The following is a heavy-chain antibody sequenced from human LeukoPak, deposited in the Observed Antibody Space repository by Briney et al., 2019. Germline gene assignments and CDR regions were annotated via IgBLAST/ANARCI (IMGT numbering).Heavy chain of an antibody. CDR2: ISRSGTTI. CDR1: GFIFSDYY. D-gene: IGHD2-15*01. V-gene: IGHV3-11*04. J-gene: IGHJ4*02. Sequence: PGGSLRLSCAASGFIFSDYYMGWIRQAPGRGLEWVSFISRSGTTIYYADSVKGRFTISRDNAKNSLYLQMNSLRAEDTAVYYCARVLPHSDPLDYWGQGTLVTVSS. CDR3: ARVLPHSDPLDY.